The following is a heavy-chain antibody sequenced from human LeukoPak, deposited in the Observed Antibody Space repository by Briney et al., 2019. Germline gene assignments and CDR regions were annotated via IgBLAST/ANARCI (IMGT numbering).Heavy chain of an antibody. D-gene: IGHD1-1*01. CDR3: ASSSRGRGPGTRDFQHFDY. CDR2: FYYSGST. CDR1: GGSINSYY. J-gene: IGHJ4*02. Sequence: SETLSLTCTVSGGSINSYYWSWIRQPPGKGLEWIGYFYYSGSTNYNPSLKSRVTISVDTSKNQFSLRLSSVTAADTAVYYCASSSRGRGPGTRDFQHFDYWGQGTLVTVSS. V-gene: IGHV4-59*01.